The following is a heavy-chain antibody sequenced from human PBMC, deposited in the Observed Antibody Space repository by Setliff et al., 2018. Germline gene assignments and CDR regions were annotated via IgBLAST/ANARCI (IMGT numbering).Heavy chain of an antibody. CDR1: GYNLIEVS. Sequence: ASVKVSCKVSGYNLIEVSMHWVRQAPGQGLEWMGRINPNSGGTNYAQKFQGRVTMTRDTSISTAYMELSRLRSDDTAVYYCARSYYYDSSAANWFDPWGQGTLVTVSS. D-gene: IGHD3-22*01. CDR2: INPNSGGT. J-gene: IGHJ5*02. V-gene: IGHV1-2*06. CDR3: ARSYYYDSSAANWFDP.